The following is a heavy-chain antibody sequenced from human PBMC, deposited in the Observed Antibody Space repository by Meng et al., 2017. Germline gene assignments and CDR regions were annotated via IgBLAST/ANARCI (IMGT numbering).Heavy chain of an antibody. CDR2: ISYDGSNK. CDR1: GFTFSSYA. V-gene: IGHV3-30*04. D-gene: IGHD6-13*01. Sequence: GESLKISCAASGFTFSSYAMHWVRQAPGRGLDGVAVISYDGSNKYYADSVKGRFTISRDNSKNTLYLQMNSLRAEDTAVYYCARVAAAGTIGYAFDIWGQGTMVTVSS. J-gene: IGHJ3*02. CDR3: ARVAAAGTIGYAFDI.